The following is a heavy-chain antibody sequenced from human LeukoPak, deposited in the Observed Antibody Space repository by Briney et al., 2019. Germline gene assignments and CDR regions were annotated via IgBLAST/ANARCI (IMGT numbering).Heavy chain of an antibody. Sequence: PGGSLRLSCAASGFPFSVYSMTWVRQAPGKGLEWVSAITGNGGITYYADSVVGRFTISRDNSKNTLYLEMNSLSAEDTAVYYCADYVDAATENTIDYWGQGIQVTVSS. CDR1: GFPFSVYS. CDR3: ADYVDAATENTIDY. CDR2: ITGNGGIT. V-gene: IGHV3-23*01. J-gene: IGHJ4*02. D-gene: IGHD6-13*01.